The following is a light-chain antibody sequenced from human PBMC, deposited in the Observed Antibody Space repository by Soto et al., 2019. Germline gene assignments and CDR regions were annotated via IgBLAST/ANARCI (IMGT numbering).Light chain of an antibody. J-gene: IGLJ2*01. CDR3: QSYDSSLSGHVV. Sequence: QSVLTQPHSVSGAPGQRVTISCTGSSSNIGAGYDVHWYQQLPGTAPKLLIYGNSNRPSGVPDRFSGSKSGTSASLAITGLQAEDEADCYCQSYDSSLSGHVVFGGGTKLTVL. CDR2: GNS. CDR1: SSNIGAGYD. V-gene: IGLV1-40*01.